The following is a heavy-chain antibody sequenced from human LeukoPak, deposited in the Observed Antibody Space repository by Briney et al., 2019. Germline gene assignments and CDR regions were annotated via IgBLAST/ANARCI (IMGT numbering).Heavy chain of an antibody. CDR3: ARGTYYYGSGSYPGHFDY. CDR1: GGSFSGYY. Sequence: PSETLSLTCAVYGGSFSGYYWSWIRQPPGKGLEWIGEINHSGSTNYNPSLKSRVTISVDTSKNQFSLKLSSVTAADTAVYYCARGTYYYGSGSYPGHFDYWGQGTLVTVSS. D-gene: IGHD3-10*01. J-gene: IGHJ4*02. CDR2: INHSGST. V-gene: IGHV4-34*01.